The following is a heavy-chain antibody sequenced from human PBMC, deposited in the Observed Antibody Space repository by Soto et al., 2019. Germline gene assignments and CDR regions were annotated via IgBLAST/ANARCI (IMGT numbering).Heavy chain of an antibody. J-gene: IGHJ4*02. V-gene: IGHV4-59*11. D-gene: IGHD1-26*01. Sequence: PSETLSLTCTVSGGPISGHYWSWVRQPLGKGLEWIGCIHYTGSTNYNPSLKSRVTISVDTSNNQFSLNLISVTAADTAVYYCARYTGSYYSYWGQGTLVTVSS. CDR1: GGPISGHY. CDR3: ARYTGSYYSY. CDR2: IHYTGST.